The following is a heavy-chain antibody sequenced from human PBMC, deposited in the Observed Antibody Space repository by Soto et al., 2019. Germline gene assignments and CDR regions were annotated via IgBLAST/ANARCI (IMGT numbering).Heavy chain of an antibody. J-gene: IGHJ4*02. CDR1: GVTFSSYA. D-gene: IGHD5-18*01. V-gene: IGHV1-69*01. CDR2: IIPIFGTA. Sequence: QVQLVQSGAEVKKPGSSVKVSCKASGVTFSSYAISWVRQAPGQGLEWMGGIIPIFGTANYAQKFQGRVTITADESTSTAYMELSSLRSEDTAVYYCARDRDSGYSYGYAPDYWGQGTLVTVSS. CDR3: ARDRDSGYSYGYAPDY.